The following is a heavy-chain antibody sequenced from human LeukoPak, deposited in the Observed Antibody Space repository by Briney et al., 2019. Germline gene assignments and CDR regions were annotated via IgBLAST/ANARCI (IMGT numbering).Heavy chain of an antibody. D-gene: IGHD6-13*01. CDR1: GYSFTSYW. CDR2: IYPGDSDT. J-gene: IGHJ4*02. CDR3: ARQVAAAGKDY. Sequence: GESLQISCKASGYSFTSYWIGWVRQMPGKGLEWMGIIYPGDSDTRYSPSFQGQVTISADKSISTAYLQWSSLKASDTAMYYCARQVAAAGKDYWGQGTLVTVSS. V-gene: IGHV5-51*01.